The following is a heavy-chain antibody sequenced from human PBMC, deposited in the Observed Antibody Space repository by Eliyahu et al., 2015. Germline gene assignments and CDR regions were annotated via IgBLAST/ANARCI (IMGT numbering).Heavy chain of an antibody. CDR2: IKSKSDGGTT. D-gene: IGHD6-25*01. V-gene: IGHV3-15*01. Sequence: EVQLVESGGGLVKPGGSLRLSCAAXGFXFINAWMTWVRQTPGKGLEWVGRIKSKSDGGTTEYAAPVKGRFTISRDDSKNTLYLQMNSLKTEDTAVYYCTTDSAKTRYPHYWGQGTLVTVSS. CDR1: GFXFINAW. J-gene: IGHJ4*02. CDR3: TTDSAKTRYPHY.